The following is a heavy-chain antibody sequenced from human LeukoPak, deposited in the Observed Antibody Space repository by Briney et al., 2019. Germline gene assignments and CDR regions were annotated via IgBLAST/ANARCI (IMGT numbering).Heavy chain of an antibody. Sequence: SEALSLTCTVSGGSISSYYWSWIRQPPGKGLEWIGYIYYSGRTNYNPSLKSRVTISVDTPKNQFSLKVSSVTAADTAVYYCARLPGFRDAFDIWGQGTMVTVSS. V-gene: IGHV4-59*08. CDR3: ARLPGFRDAFDI. J-gene: IGHJ3*02. CDR1: GGSISSYY. CDR2: IYYSGRT.